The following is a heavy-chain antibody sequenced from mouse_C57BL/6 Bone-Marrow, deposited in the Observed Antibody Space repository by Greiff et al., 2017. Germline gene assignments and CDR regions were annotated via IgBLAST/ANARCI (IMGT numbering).Heavy chain of an antibody. CDR3: AREGYGNYGWYFDV. Sequence: QVQLQQPGAELVRPGSSVKLSCKASGYTFTSYWMHWVKQRPIQGLEWIGNIDPSDSETPYNQKFKDKATLTVDKSSSTAYMQLSSLTSEDSAVYYCAREGYGNYGWYFDVWGTGTTVTVSS. CDR1: GYTFTSYW. J-gene: IGHJ1*03. V-gene: IGHV1-52*01. D-gene: IGHD2-1*01. CDR2: IDPSDSET.